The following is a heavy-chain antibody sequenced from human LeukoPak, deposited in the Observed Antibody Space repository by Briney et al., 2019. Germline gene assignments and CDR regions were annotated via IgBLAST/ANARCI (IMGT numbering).Heavy chain of an antibody. Sequence: SGGSLRLSCAASGFTFSSYSMNWVRQAPGKGLEWVSSISSSSSYIYYADSVKGRFTISRDNAKNSLYLQMNSLRAEDTAVYYCARGGSYLSAFDIWGQGTMVTVSS. CDR3: ARGGSYLSAFDI. V-gene: IGHV3-21*04. J-gene: IGHJ3*02. CDR1: GFTFSSYS. D-gene: IGHD1-26*01. CDR2: ISSSSSYI.